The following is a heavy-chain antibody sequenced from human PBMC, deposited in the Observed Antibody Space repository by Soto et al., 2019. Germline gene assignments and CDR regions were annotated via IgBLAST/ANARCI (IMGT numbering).Heavy chain of an antibody. CDR1: GFTFSSYA. CDR3: AREMTTVTTSNYYFGY. D-gene: IGHD4-17*01. CDR2: ISYDGSNK. J-gene: IGHJ4*02. Sequence: PGGPRRLSCAASGFTFSSYALHWVRQAPGKGLEWVAVISYDGSNKYYADSVKGRFTISRDNSKNTLYLQMNSLRAEDTAVYYCAREMTTVTTSNYYFGYWGQGTLVAVS. V-gene: IGHV3-30-3*01.